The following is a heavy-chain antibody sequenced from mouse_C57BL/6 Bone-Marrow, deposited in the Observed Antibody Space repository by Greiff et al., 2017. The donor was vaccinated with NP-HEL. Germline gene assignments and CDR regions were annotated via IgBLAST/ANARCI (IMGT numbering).Heavy chain of an antibody. Sequence: QVQLQQPGAELVKPGASVKLSCKASGYTFTSYWMHWVKQRPGQGLEWIGMIHPNSGSTNYNEKFKSKATLTVDKSSSTAYMQLSSLTSEDSAVYYCARSYYSNGWFAYWGQGTLVTVSA. D-gene: IGHD2-5*01. CDR3: ARSYYSNGWFAY. V-gene: IGHV1-64*01. J-gene: IGHJ3*01. CDR1: GYTFTSYW. CDR2: IHPNSGST.